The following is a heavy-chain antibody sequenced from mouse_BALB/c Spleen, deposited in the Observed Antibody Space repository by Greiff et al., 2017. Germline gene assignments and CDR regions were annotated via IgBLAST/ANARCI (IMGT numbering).Heavy chain of an antibody. V-gene: IGHV14-3*02. D-gene: IGHD1-1*01. CDR2: IDPANGNT. J-gene: IGHJ3*01. CDR3: APYYYGSWFAY. Sequence: EVQLQQSGAELVKPGASVKLSCTASGFNIKDTYMHWVKQRPEQGLEWIGRIDPANGNTKYDPKFQGKATITADTSSNTAYLQLSSLTSEDTAVYYCAPYYYGSWFAYWGQGTLVTVSA. CDR1: GFNIKDTY.